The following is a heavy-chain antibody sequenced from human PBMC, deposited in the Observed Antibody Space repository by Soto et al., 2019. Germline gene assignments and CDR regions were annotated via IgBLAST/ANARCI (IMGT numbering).Heavy chain of an antibody. CDR1: GFTFSAYA. J-gene: IGHJ4*02. CDR2: ISYEGSLK. D-gene: IGHD3-22*01. CDR3: ARDTYDSSGYYYV. Sequence: PVGSLRLSCAASGFTFSAYAMHWVRQAPGRGLEWVAVISYEGSLKNYADSVKGRFTISRDNAKNSLYLQMNSLRAEDTAVYYCARDTYDSSGYYYVWGQGTLVTV. V-gene: IGHV3-30*04.